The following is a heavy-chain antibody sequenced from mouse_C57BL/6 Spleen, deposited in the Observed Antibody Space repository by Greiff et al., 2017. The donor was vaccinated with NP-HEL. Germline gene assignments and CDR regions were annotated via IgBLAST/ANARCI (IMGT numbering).Heavy chain of an antibody. CDR1: GYTFTSYW. V-gene: IGHV1-72*01. CDR3: ARTAYGSWFAY. J-gene: IGHJ3*01. D-gene: IGHD1-1*01. CDR2: IDPNSGGT. Sequence: QVQLQQPGAELVKPGASVKLSCKASGYTFTSYWMHWVKQRPGRGLEWIGWIDPNSGGTKYNEKFKSKATLTVDKPSSTAYMQLSSLTSEDSAVYYCARTAYGSWFAYWGQGTLVTVSA.